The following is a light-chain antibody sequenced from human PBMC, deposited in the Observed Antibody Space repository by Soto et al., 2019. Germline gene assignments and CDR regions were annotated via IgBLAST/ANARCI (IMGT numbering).Light chain of an antibody. J-gene: IGLJ1*01. CDR2: DNN. V-gene: IGLV1-51*01. CDR3: GTWDTSLSAYV. Sequence: QSVLTQPPSVSAAPGQKVTISCSGSSSNIEKNFVSWYQQFPGTAPKLLMCDNNRRLSGIPDRFSRSKSGTSATLGITGLQPGDEAEYYCGTWDTSLSAYVFGGGTKLTVL. CDR1: SSNIEKNF.